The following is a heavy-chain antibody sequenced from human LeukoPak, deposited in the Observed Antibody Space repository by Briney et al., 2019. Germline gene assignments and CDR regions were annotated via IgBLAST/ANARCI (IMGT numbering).Heavy chain of an antibody. Sequence: ASVKVSCKASGYTFTSYGISWVRQAPGQGLEGMGWISAYNGNTNYAQKLQGRVTMTTDTSTSTAYMELRSLRSDDTAVYYCARVIAAAGTGVYFDYWGQGTLVTVSS. CDR1: GYTFTSYG. CDR2: ISAYNGNT. J-gene: IGHJ4*02. V-gene: IGHV1-18*01. CDR3: ARVIAAAGTGVYFDY. D-gene: IGHD6-13*01.